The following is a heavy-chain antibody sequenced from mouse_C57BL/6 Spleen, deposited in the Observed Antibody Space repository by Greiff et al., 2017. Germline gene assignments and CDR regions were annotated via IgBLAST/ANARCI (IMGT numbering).Heavy chain of an antibody. V-gene: IGHV1-22*01. J-gene: IGHJ2*01. CDR3: ARKGGIRREILDFDY. Sequence: EVKVVESGPELVKPGASVKMSCKASGYTFTDYNMHWVKQSHGKSLEWIGYINPNNGGTSYNQKFKCKATLTVNKSSSTAYMELRSLTSEDSAVYACARKGGIRREILDFDYWGQGTTLTVSS. CDR2: INPNNGGT. CDR1: GYTFTDYN. D-gene: IGHD2-12*01.